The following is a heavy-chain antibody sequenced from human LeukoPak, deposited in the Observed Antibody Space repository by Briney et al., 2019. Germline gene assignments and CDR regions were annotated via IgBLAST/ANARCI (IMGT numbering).Heavy chain of an antibody. J-gene: IGHJ4*02. CDR2: INTNGGTT. Sequence: GGSLRLSCAASGFTFSGYAMHWVRQAPGKRLEYVSSINTNGGTTYYANSVKGRFTISRDNSKDTLYLQMGSLRAEDMAVYYCASSLCLAQEGFDYWGQGTLATVSS. CDR3: ASSLCLAQEGFDY. D-gene: IGHD5/OR15-5a*01. CDR1: GFTFSGYA. V-gene: IGHV3-64*01.